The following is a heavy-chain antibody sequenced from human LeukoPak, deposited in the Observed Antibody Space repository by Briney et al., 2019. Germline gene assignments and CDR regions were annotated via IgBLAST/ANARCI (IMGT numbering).Heavy chain of an antibody. V-gene: IGHV3-21*01. Sequence: NPGGSLRLSCAASGFTFSSYSMNWVRQAPGKGLEWVSSISSSSSYIYYADSVKGRFTISRDNSKNTLYLQMNSLRAEDTAVYYCAIGYSSTVDYWGQGTLVTVSS. CDR1: GFTFSSYS. D-gene: IGHD6-19*01. CDR3: AIGYSSTVDY. CDR2: ISSSSSYI. J-gene: IGHJ4*02.